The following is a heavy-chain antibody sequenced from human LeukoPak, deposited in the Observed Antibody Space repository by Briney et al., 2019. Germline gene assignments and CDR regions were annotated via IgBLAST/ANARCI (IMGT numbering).Heavy chain of an antibody. Sequence: GGSLRLSCAASGFTISSNYMSWVRQAPGKGLEWVSVIYSGGSTYYADSVKGRFTISRDNSKSTLYIQMNSLRAEDTAVYYCARAKPKNMVRGLIMRRESRYYFDYWGQGTLVTVSS. D-gene: IGHD3-10*01. V-gene: IGHV3-53*01. J-gene: IGHJ4*02. CDR1: GFTISSNY. CDR3: ARAKPKNMVRGLIMRRESRYYFDY. CDR2: IYSGGST.